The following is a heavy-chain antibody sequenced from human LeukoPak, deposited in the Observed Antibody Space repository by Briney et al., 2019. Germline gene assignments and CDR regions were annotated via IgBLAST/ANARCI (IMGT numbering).Heavy chain of an antibody. CDR1: GGSFSGYY. V-gene: IGHV4-34*01. J-gene: IGHJ6*03. CDR3: AREFRNLTTSSWYRNYYYMDV. CDR2: INHSGST. D-gene: IGHD6-13*01. Sequence: SETLSLTCAVYGGSFSGYYWSWIRQPPGKGLEWIGEINHSGSTNYNPSLKSRVTISVDTSKNQFSLKLSSVTAADTAVYYCAREFRNLTTSSWYRNYYYMDVWGKGTTVTVSS.